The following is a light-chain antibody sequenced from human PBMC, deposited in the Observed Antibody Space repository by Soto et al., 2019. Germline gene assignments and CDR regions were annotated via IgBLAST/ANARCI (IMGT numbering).Light chain of an antibody. J-gene: IGLJ2*01. CDR1: SSDVGGYNY. Sequence: QSALTQPPSASGSPGQSVTISCTGTSSDVGGYNYVSWYQQYPGKAPTLMIYEVSKRPSGVPHRFSGSKSGNTASLTVSGLQAEDEADYYCSSYADSVLFGGVTKLTVL. CDR3: SSYADSVL. CDR2: EVS. V-gene: IGLV2-8*01.